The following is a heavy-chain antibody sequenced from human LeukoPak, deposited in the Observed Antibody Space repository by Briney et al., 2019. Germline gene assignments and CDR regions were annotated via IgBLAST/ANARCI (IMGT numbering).Heavy chain of an antibody. V-gene: IGHV1-18*01. CDR3: ARAGDGYTY. D-gene: IGHD5-24*01. J-gene: IGHJ4*02. CDR1: GYTFTNYG. Sequence: ASVKVSCKASGYTFTNYGITWVRQAPGQGLEWMGWISAYNGNTNYAQKLQGRVTMTIDKTTSTAYMELRSLRSDDTAVYYCARAGDGYTYWGQGTLVTVSS. CDR2: ISAYNGNT.